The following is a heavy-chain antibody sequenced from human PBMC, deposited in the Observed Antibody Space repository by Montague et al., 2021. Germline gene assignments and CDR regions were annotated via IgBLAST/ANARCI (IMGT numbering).Heavy chain of an antibody. CDR3: ARGGRPMGLYHFDY. V-gene: IGHV4-59*03. J-gene: IGHJ4*02. D-gene: IGHD3-10*01. CDR1: SGSISSFS. CDR2: LYDSGDT. Sequence: SETLSLTCIVSSGSISSFSWAWIRQAPGKALEWIGHLYDSGDTYYNPSLHSRLTFSLDTSRNQFFLRLTSVTVADTAVYYCARGGRPMGLYHFDYWGQGTLVTVSS.